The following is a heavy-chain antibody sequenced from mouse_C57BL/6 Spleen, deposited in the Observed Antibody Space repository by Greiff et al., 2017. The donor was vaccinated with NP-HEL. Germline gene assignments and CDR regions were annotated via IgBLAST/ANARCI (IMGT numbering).Heavy chain of an antibody. CDR1: GYTFTSYW. D-gene: IGHD3-1*01. Sequence: VQLQQPGAELVKPGASVKLSCKASGYTFTSYWMHWVKQRPGQGLEWIGMIHPNSGSTNYNEKFKSKATLTVDKSSSTAYMQLSSLTSEDSAVYCCARSSAAPGNYAMDYWGQGTSVTFSS. V-gene: IGHV1-64*01. CDR2: IHPNSGST. J-gene: IGHJ4*01. CDR3: ARSSAAPGNYAMDY.